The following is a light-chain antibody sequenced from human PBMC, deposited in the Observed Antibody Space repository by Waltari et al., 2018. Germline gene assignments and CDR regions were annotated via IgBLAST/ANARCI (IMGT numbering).Light chain of an antibody. CDR2: GAF. CDR1: QDIGNY. J-gene: IGKJ2*01. V-gene: IGKV1-33*01. CDR3: QQYNSLPYT. Sequence: DIQMTQSPSSQSAYVGDRLTITCQASQDIGNYLNWYQQKPGEAPKLLISGAFNLRVGVPSRFTGGGSGTDFTFTVSSLQPEDVATYYCQQYNSLPYTFGQGTKLEI.